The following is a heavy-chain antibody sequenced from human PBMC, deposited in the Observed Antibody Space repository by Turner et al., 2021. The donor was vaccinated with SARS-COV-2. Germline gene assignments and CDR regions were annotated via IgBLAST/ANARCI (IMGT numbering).Heavy chain of an antibody. CDR3: AKVPPSGDYFDY. CDR2: FSAGGGST. J-gene: IGHJ4*02. Sequence: EVQLLESGGGLVQPGGSLRLSCAASGFTFSSYAMSWVRQAPGKGLEWVSAFSAGGGSTYYADSVKGRFTISRDNSKNTLYLQMNSLRAEDTAVYYCAKVPPSGDYFDYWGQGTLVTDSS. CDR1: GFTFSSYA. V-gene: IGHV3-23*01. D-gene: IGHD6-25*01.